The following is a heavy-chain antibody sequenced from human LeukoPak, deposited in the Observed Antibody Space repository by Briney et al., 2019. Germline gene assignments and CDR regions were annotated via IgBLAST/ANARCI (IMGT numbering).Heavy chain of an antibody. CDR2: MNPNSGNT. J-gene: IGHJ6*02. CDR3: ARIMAKYYYYGMDV. Sequence: ASVKVSCKASGYTFTSYDINWVRQAPGQGLEWMGWMNPNSGNTGYAQKFQGRVTMTRNTSISTAYMELSSLRSEDTAVYYCARIMAKYYYYGMDVWGQGTTVTVSS. D-gene: IGHD3-16*01. CDR1: GYTFTSYD. V-gene: IGHV1-8*01.